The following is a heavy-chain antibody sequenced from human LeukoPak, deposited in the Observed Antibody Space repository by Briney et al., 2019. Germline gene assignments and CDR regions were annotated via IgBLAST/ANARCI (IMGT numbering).Heavy chain of an antibody. D-gene: IGHD3-9*01. CDR3: ARDLVQPSDIFDY. J-gene: IGHJ4*02. CDR2: INPNSGGT. CDR1: GYTFTGYY. V-gene: IGHV1-2*02. Sequence: ASVKVSCKASGYTFTGYYMRWVRQAPGQELEWMGWINPNSGGTNYAQKFQGRVTMTRDTSISTAYMELSRLRSDDTAVYYCARDLVQPSDIFDYWGQGTLVTVSS.